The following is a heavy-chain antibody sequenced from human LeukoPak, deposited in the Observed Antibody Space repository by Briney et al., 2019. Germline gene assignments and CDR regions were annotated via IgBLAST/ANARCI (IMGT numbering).Heavy chain of an antibody. J-gene: IGHJ5*02. Sequence: ASVKVSCKASGYTFTSYDINWVRQATGQGLEWMGWMNPNSGNTGYAQKFQGRVTITRNTSISTAYMELSSLRSEDTAVYYCAKRRSRNMLTFGGVENWFDPWGQGTLVTVSS. D-gene: IGHD3-16*01. CDR1: GYTFTSYD. V-gene: IGHV1-8*03. CDR2: MNPNSGNT. CDR3: AKRRSRNMLTFGGVENWFDP.